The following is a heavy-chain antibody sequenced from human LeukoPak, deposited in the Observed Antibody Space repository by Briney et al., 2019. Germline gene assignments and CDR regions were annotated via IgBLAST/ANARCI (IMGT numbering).Heavy chain of an antibody. V-gene: IGHV7-4-1*02. Sequence: ASVKVSCKASTYTFTSYGINWVRQAPGQGLEWMGWIHPNTGNPTYAQGFTGRFVFSLDTSVGTTYLQISSLKAEDTAVYYCARAYQSLGGLSLPDHWGQGTLVTVSS. CDR1: TYTFTSYG. J-gene: IGHJ5*02. CDR2: IHPNTGNP. CDR3: ARAYQSLGGLSLPDH. D-gene: IGHD3-16*02.